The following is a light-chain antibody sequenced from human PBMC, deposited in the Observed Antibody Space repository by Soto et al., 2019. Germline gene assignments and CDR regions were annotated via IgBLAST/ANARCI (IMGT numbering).Light chain of an antibody. Sequence: NFMLTQPHSVSESPGKTLSISCTRSSGSIANNYVQWYQQRPGSAPTTVIYENNQRLSGGPDRFSGSTDGSSNSASLTISVLQTEDEADYYCQSYDSDFVVFGGGTQLTVL. CDR1: SGSIANNY. J-gene: IGLJ2*01. CDR3: QSYDSDFVV. CDR2: ENN. V-gene: IGLV6-57*04.